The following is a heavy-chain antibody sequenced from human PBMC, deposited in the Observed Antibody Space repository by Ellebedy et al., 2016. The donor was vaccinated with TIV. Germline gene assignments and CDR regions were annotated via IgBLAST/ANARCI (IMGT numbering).Heavy chain of an antibody. CDR3: EVGGY. Sequence: ASVKVSCXASGYTFTNYDINWVRQATGQGLEWMGWMNPNSNNTAYAQKFQGRVTMTRNTSISTAYMELSSLRSEDTAVYYCEVGGYWGQGTLVTVSS. J-gene: IGHJ4*02. V-gene: IGHV1-8*01. D-gene: IGHD1-26*01. CDR2: MNPNSNNT. CDR1: GYTFTNYD.